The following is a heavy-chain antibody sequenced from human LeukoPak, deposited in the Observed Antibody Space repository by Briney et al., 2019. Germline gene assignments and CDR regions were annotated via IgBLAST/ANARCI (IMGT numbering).Heavy chain of an antibody. V-gene: IGHV4-59*01. CDR3: ARGSYVWYNFDY. CDR2: IFHTGGT. J-gene: IGHJ4*02. D-gene: IGHD1-26*01. CDR1: GGFISRYY. Sequence: PSETLSLTCTDSGGFISRYYWSWLRQPPGKGLEWIGYIFHTGGTSYNPSLKSRVTISLDTSKNQFSLKLSSVTAADTAVYYCARGSYVWYNFDYWGQGTLVTVSS.